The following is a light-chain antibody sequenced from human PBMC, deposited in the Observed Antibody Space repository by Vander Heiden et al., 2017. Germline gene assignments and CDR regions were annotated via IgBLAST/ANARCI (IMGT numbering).Light chain of an antibody. CDR1: TGAVTSGHY. CDR2: DTS. CDR3: LLFYSGPSV. V-gene: IGLV7-46*01. Sequence: QPVVTQEPSLTVSPGGTVTPTCGSSTGAVTSGHYPYWFQQKPGQAPRTLIYDTSNKHAWTPARFSGSLLGGKAALTLSGAQPEDEAEYYCLLFYSGPSVFGGGTQLTVL. J-gene: IGLJ7*01.